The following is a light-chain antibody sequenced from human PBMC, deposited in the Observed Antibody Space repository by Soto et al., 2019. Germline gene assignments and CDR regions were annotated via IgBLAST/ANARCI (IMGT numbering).Light chain of an antibody. Sequence: DIQMTQSPSSLSASAGDRVTITCRASQAIYNYLAWYQQKPGKVPTLLISAASTLQPGVPSRFSGSGSGTDFTLTISSLQPEDVATYYCQKFSAVPTFGVGTKVEI. CDR3: QKFSAVPT. CDR2: AAS. V-gene: IGKV1-27*01. J-gene: IGKJ4*01. CDR1: QAIYNY.